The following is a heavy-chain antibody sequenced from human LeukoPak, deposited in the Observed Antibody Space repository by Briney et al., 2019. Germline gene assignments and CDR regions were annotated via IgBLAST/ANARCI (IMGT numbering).Heavy chain of an antibody. CDR1: GFTFSSYA. CDR2: ISGSGGST. V-gene: IGHV3-23*01. D-gene: IGHD3-22*01. Sequence: GGSLRLSCAASGFTFSSYAMSWVRQAPGKGLEWVSGISGSGGSTYYADSVKGRFTISRDNSKNTLYLQMNSLRAEDTAVYYCARDPDSSGYWGYWGQGTLVTVSS. J-gene: IGHJ4*02. CDR3: ARDPDSSGYWGY.